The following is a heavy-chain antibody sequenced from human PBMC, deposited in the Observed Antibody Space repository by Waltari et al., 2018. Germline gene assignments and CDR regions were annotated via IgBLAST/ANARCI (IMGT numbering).Heavy chain of an antibody. CDR3: ASSGYGQWLVLNAFDI. Sequence: EVQLVESGGGLVQRGGSLRLSCAASGFTVSSNYMSWVRQAPGKGLEWVSVIYSGVSTYYADSVKGRFTISRDNSKNTLYLQMNSLRAEDTAVYYCASSGYGQWLVLNAFDIWGQGTMVTVSS. CDR2: IYSGVST. J-gene: IGHJ3*02. V-gene: IGHV3-66*02. D-gene: IGHD6-19*01. CDR1: GFTVSSNY.